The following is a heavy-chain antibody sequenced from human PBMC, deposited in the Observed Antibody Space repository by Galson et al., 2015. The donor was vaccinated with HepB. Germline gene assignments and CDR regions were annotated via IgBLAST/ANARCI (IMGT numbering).Heavy chain of an antibody. D-gene: IGHD3-3*01. CDR2: IDPSDSYT. Sequence: QSGAEVKKPGESLRISCKGSGYSFTSYWISWVRQMPGKGLEWMGRIDPSDSYTNYSPSFQGHVTISADKSISTAYLQWSSLKASDTAMYYCARSGLVRFLERPSRYYGMDVWGQGTTVTVSS. CDR1: GYSFTSYW. J-gene: IGHJ6*02. V-gene: IGHV5-10-1*01. CDR3: ARSGLVRFLERPSRYYGMDV.